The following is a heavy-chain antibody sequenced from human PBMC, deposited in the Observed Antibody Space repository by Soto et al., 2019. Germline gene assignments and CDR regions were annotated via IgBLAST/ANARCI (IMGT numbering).Heavy chain of an antibody. V-gene: IGHV3-30-3*01. CDR3: ARDSSRDGATVQGAFDI. J-gene: IGHJ3*02. CDR1: GFTFSSYA. CDR2: ISYDGSNK. Sequence: QVQLVESGGGVVQPGRSLRLSCAASGFTFSSYAMHWVRQAPGKGLEWVAVISYDGSNKYYADSVKGRFTISRDNSKNTLHLQMNSLRAEYTAVYYCARDSSRDGATVQGAFDIWGQGTMVTVSS. D-gene: IGHD4-4*01.